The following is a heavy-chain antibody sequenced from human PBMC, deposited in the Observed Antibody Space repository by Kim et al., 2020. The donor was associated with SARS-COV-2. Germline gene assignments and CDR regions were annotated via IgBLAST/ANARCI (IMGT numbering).Heavy chain of an antibody. J-gene: IGHJ4*02. D-gene: IGHD3-16*02. Sequence: KSRVTISVDTSKNQFSLKLSSVTAADTAVYYCARLSYDYVWGSYRQPFDYWGQGTLVTVSS. V-gene: IGHV4-39*01. CDR3: ARLSYDYVWGSYRQPFDY.